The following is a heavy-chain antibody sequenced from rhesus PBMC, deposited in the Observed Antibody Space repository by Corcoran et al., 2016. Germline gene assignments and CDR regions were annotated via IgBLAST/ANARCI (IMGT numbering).Heavy chain of an antibody. J-gene: IGHJ5-1*01. CDR1: GFSLTTGGMG. CDR3: ARITGVLIKGDV. Sequence: QVTLKESGPALVKPTQTLTLTCIFSGFSLTTGGMGVGWIRQPPGKALEWLASIYWNDSKYYTTSLKTRLTISKGTSKHQVVLTMTNMDLVDTATYLCARITGVLIKGDVWGAGVLVTVSS. D-gene: IGHD3-34*01. V-gene: IGHV2S1*01. CDR2: IYWNDSK.